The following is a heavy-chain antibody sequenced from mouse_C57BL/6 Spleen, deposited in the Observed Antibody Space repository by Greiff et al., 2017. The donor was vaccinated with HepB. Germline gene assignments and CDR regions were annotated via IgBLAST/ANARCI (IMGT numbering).Heavy chain of an antibody. J-gene: IGHJ4*01. CDR3: ANDYDGAMDY. D-gene: IGHD2-4*01. V-gene: IGHV1-19*01. CDR1: GYTFTDYY. Sequence: EVKLMEPGPVLVKPGASVKMSCKASGYTFTDYYMNWVKQSHGKSLEWIGVINPYNGGTSYNQKFKGKATLTVDKSSSTAYMELNSLTSEDSAVYYCANDYDGAMDYWGQGTSVTVSS. CDR2: INPYNGGT.